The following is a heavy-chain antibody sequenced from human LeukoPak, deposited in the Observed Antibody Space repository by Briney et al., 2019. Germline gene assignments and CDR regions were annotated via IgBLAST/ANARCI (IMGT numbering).Heavy chain of an antibody. J-gene: IGHJ4*02. Sequence: GESLRLSCAASGFTLSSYAMSWVRQAPGKGLEWVSHISASGGATYYADSVKGRFTISRDNSKNTLYLQINSLRAEDTAVYYCATHGYSSGWGLFDYWGQGTLVTVSS. V-gene: IGHV3-23*01. CDR2: ISASGGAT. CDR3: ATHGYSSGWGLFDY. D-gene: IGHD6-19*01. CDR1: GFTLSSYA.